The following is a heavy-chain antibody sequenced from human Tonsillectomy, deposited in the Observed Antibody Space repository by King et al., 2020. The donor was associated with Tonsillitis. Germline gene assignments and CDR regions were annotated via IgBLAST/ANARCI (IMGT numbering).Heavy chain of an antibody. CDR2: INWNGGST. CDR3: ARVVTLGGVILRYYFDY. J-gene: IGHJ4*02. D-gene: IGHD3-16*01. CDR1: GFTFGDYG. V-gene: IGHV3-20*01. Sequence: VQLVESGGGVVRPGGSLRLSCAASGFTFGDYGMNWVRQAPGKGLEWVSGINWNGGSTGYADSVKGRFTISRDNAKNSLYLQMNSLRAEDTALYHCARVVTLGGVILRYYFDYWGQGTLVTVSS.